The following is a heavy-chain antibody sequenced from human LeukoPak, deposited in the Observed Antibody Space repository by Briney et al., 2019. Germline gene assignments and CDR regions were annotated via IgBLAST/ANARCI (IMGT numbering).Heavy chain of an antibody. D-gene: IGHD3-3*01. CDR2: ISGSGGST. Sequence: GGSLRLSCAASRFTFSSYAMSWVRQAPGKGLEWVSAISGSGGSTYYADSVKGRFTISRDNSKNTLYLQMNSLRAEDTAVYYCAKLRNNYDFWSGLYNWFDPWGQGTLVTVSS. J-gene: IGHJ5*02. V-gene: IGHV3-23*01. CDR3: AKLRNNYDFWSGLYNWFDP. CDR1: RFTFSSYA.